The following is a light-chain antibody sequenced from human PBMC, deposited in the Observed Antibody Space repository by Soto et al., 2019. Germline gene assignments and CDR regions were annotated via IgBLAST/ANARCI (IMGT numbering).Light chain of an antibody. J-gene: IGKJ2*01. CDR1: QSVCSK. Sequence: EIVMTQSPATLSVSLGGRATLSCRASQSVCSKLAWYQQKPGQAPRLLIYAVSTRASGIPDRFSGSGSWTEFRLTIVRLQSEDFSFYHCQQYDDWPQYTFGKGTKLQIK. V-gene: IGKV3-15*01. CDR3: QQYDDWPQYT. CDR2: AVS.